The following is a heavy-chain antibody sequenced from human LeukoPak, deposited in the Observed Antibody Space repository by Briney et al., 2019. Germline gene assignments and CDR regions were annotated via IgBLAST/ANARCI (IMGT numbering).Heavy chain of an antibody. V-gene: IGHV3-30*03. CDR2: VSSDGSIN. CDR1: GFTFSSYG. CDR3: ARGYSSSWLGYFDY. J-gene: IGHJ4*02. D-gene: IGHD6-13*01. Sequence: PGGSLRLSCAASGFTFSSYGIHWIRQAPGKGLEWVAVVSSDGSINYYADSVKGRFTISRDTSKNTVYLQMNSLGAEDTAFYYCARGYSSSWLGYFDYWGQGTLVTVSS.